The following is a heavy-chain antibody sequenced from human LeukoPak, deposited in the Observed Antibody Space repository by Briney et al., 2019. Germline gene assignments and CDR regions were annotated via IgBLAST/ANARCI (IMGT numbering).Heavy chain of an antibody. Sequence: SVWVSCKTSGYTFSNFGINWVRQAPGQGLEWMAWISGNNDNTNYGQKFQGRFTVTTDSSTSTAYMELRNLRSDDTAVYYCARDGSSTDDYWGQGTRGFVSS. CDR2: ISGNNDNT. V-gene: IGHV1-18*01. CDR1: GYTFSNFG. D-gene: IGHD2-2*01. J-gene: IGHJ4*02. CDR3: ARDGSSTDDY.